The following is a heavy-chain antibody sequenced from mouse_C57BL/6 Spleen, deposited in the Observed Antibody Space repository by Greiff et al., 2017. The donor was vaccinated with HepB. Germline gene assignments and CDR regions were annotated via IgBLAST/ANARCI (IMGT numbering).Heavy chain of an antibody. D-gene: IGHD1-1*01. CDR3: TRGVVATDYYAMDY. CDR2: IDPENGDT. J-gene: IGHJ4*01. Sequence: EVHLVESGAELVRPGASVKLSCTASGFNIKDDYMHWVKQRPEQGLEWIGWIDPENGDTEYASKFQGKATITADTSSNTAYLQLSSLTSEDTAVYYCTRGVVATDYYAMDYWGQGTSVTVSS. V-gene: IGHV14-4*01. CDR1: GFNIKDDY.